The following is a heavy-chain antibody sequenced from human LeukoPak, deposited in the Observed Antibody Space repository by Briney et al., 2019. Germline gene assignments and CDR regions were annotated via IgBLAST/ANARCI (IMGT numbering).Heavy chain of an antibody. D-gene: IGHD3-3*01. J-gene: IGHJ4*02. CDR2: ISGSGGNT. CDR3: AKYANYDFWSGYYQYYFDY. V-gene: IGHV3-23*01. CDR1: GFTFSSYA. Sequence: PGGSLRLSCAASGFTFSSYAMSWVRQAPGKGLEWVSAISGSGGNTYYADSVKGRFTISRDNSKNTLYLQMNSLRAEDTAVYYCAKYANYDFWSGYYQYYFDYWGQGTLVTVSS.